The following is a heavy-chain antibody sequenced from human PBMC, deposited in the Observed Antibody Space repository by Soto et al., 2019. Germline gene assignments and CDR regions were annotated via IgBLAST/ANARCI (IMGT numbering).Heavy chain of an antibody. CDR1: GGTFSSYT. V-gene: IGHV1-69*02. CDR2: IIPILGIA. J-gene: IGHJ4*02. CDR3: SRAQNLEMATP. Sequence: SVKVSCKASGGTFSSYTISWVRQAPGQGLEWMGRIIPILGIANYAPKFQGRVTITADKSTSTAYMELSSLRSEDTAVYYCSRAQNLEMATPWGQGTLVTVSS. D-gene: IGHD5-12*01.